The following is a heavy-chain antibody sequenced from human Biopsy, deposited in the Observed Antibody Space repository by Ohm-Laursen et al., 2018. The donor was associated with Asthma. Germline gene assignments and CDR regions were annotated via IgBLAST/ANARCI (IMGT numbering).Heavy chain of an antibody. CDR2: VSYDGGVV. Sequence: SLRLSCTASGFVFRSHAMHWVRQAPGKGLEWVAVVSYDGGVVHYADSMKGRFTISRDNSKNTLYLQMNSLRAEDTAVYYCARKIAARGGMGVWGQRTTVTVSS. J-gene: IGHJ6*02. CDR3: ARKIAARGGMGV. V-gene: IGHV3-33*01. D-gene: IGHD6-6*01. CDR1: GFVFRSHA.